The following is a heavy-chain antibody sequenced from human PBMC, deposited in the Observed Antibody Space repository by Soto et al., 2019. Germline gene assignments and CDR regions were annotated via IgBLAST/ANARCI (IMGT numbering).Heavy chain of an antibody. CDR2: IYYSGST. CDR3: AREAGVQYPFDP. Sequence: QVQLQESVPGLVKPSETLSLTCTVSGGSIRSYYWSWIRQPPGKGLEWIGYIYYSGSTNYNPSLKSRVTISVDTSKSQFSLKLSSVTAADTAMYYCAREAGVQYPFDPWGQGTLVTVSS. CDR1: GGSIRSYY. D-gene: IGHD1-1*01. V-gene: IGHV4-59*01. J-gene: IGHJ5*02.